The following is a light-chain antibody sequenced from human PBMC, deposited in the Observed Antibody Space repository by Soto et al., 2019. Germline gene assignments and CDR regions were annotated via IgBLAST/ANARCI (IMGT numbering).Light chain of an antibody. Sequence: QSALTQPPSASGSPGQSVTISCTGTSTDHYGSNYVSWYQQHPGKVPKLIIYEVTQRPSGVPDRFSGSKSGNTASPTVSGLQAEDEADYYCSSYAGRNLLLFGAGTKVTVL. CDR1: STDHYGSNY. CDR3: SSYAGRNLLL. CDR2: EVT. J-gene: IGLJ1*01. V-gene: IGLV2-8*01.